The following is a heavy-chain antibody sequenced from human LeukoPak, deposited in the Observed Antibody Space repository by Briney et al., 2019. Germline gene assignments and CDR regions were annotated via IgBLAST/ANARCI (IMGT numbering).Heavy chain of an antibody. CDR1: GYRFTNYW. J-gene: IGHJ4*02. CDR3: ARQNSGWEKGTIDY. CDR2: IYPGDSDI. Sequence: KPGESLKISSKGSGYRFTNYWIGWVRQMPGKGLEWLGIIYPGDSDIRYSPSFQGQVTISADKSISTAYLQWSSLKASDTAVYYCARQNSGWEKGTIDYWGQGTLVTVSS. V-gene: IGHV5-51*01. D-gene: IGHD6-19*01.